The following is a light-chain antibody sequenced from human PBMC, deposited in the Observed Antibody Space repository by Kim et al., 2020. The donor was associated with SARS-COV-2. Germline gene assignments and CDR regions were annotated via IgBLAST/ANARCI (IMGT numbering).Light chain of an antibody. Sequence: SYELTQPPSVSVAPGKTARITCGGNNLGRKSVHWYQQKPGQAPVLVIYYDSDRPSGIPERFSGSNSGNTATLTISRVEAGDEADYYCQVWDSSSDHVVFG. CDR1: NLGRKS. CDR2: YDS. J-gene: IGLJ2*01. CDR3: QVWDSSSDHVV. V-gene: IGLV3-21*04.